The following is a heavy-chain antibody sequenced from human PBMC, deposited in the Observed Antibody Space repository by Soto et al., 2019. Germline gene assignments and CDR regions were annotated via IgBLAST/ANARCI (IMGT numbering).Heavy chain of an antibody. Sequence: PGQSLKISCRRSGYRFSTYWVMWARQMPGKGLEWMGTIDPSDSYTNYSPSFQVHVTMSRDESVTTSYLQWSSRRASDTAMYYCARWRGERRSEYHNGMDVWGQGTTVTVSS. CDR3: ARWRGERRSEYHNGMDV. CDR1: GYRFSTYW. J-gene: IGHJ6*02. V-gene: IGHV5-10-1*01. CDR2: IDPSDSYT. D-gene: IGHD1-1*01.